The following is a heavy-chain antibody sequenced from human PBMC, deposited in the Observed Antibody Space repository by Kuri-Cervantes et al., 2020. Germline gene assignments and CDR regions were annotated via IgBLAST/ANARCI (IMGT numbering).Heavy chain of an antibody. Sequence: SLKISCAASGFTFDDYAMHWVRQAPGKGLEWVSGISWNSGSIGYADSVKGRFTISRDNAKNSLYLQMNSLRAEDTAVYCCARDKALWELNYFDYWGQGTLVTVSS. CDR2: ISWNSGSI. D-gene: IGHD1-7*01. J-gene: IGHJ4*02. V-gene: IGHV3-9*01. CDR1: GFTFDDYA. CDR3: ARDKALWELNYFDY.